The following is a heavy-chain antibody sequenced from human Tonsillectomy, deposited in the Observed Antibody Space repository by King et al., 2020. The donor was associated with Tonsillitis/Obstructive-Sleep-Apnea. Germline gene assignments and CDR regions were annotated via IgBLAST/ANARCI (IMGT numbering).Heavy chain of an antibody. CDR1: GGSISSGGYY. D-gene: IGHD3-9*01. V-gene: IGHV4-31*03. J-gene: IGHJ6*03. CDR3: ARLTPPYYLDV. Sequence: VQLQESGPGLVKPSQTLSLTFSVSGGSISSGGYYWCWILQHPGKGLDWIGYVYDIQTSYNPSLISRLTISFVTSNNQFSLNLRSVTAADTAVYYCARLTPPYYLDVWGRGTTVTVSS. CDR2: VYDIQT.